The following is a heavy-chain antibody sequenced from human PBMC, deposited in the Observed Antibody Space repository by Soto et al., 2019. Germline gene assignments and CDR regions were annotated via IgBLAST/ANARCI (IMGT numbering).Heavy chain of an antibody. CDR3: VRGSYIAAAGTLVGATTYYFDY. Sequence: SETLSLTCAVYGGSFSGYYWSWIRQPPGKGLEWIGEINHSGSTNYNPSLKSRVTISVDTSKNQFSLKLSSVTAADTAVYYCVRGSYIAAAGTLVGATTYYFDYWGQGTLVTVSS. J-gene: IGHJ4*02. V-gene: IGHV4-34*01. D-gene: IGHD6-13*01. CDR1: GGSFSGYY. CDR2: INHSGST.